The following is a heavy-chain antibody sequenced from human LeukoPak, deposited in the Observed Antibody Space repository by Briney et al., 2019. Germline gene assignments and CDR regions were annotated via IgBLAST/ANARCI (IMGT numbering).Heavy chain of an antibody. J-gene: IGHJ3*02. CDR2: IHHSGST. Sequence: PSETLSLTCAVYGGSFSGYYWSWIRQPPGKGLEWIGEIHHSGSTNYNPSLKTRVTISVDTSKNQFSLNLSSVTAADTAVYYCARGTAYPDAFDIWGQGTMVTVSS. D-gene: IGHD1-14*01. CDR1: GGSFSGYY. V-gene: IGHV4-34*01. CDR3: ARGTAYPDAFDI.